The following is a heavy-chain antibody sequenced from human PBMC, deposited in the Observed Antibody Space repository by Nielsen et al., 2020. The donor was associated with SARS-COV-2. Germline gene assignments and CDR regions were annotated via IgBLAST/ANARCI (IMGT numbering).Heavy chain of an antibody. CDR2: FYSGGAT. Sequence: GGSLRLSCAASGFSISNNYMSWVRQAPGKGLEWVSTFYSGGATYYADSVKGRFTISRDNSKNTLYLQMNSLRAEDTAVYYCAGRGIEIRFLGVGYYGMDVWGQGTTVTVSS. D-gene: IGHD3-3*01. CDR1: GFSISNNY. CDR3: AGRGIEIRFLGVGYYGMDV. V-gene: IGHV3-53*01. J-gene: IGHJ6*02.